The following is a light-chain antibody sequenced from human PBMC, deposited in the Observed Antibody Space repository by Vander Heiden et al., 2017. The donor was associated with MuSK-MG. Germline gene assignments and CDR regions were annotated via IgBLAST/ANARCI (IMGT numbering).Light chain of an antibody. V-gene: IGLV1-40*01. J-gene: IGLJ2*01. CDR3: QSFDSRLRVV. CDR2: GDS. CDR1: SSNIGANYD. Sequence: QSVLTQPPSVSGAPGPRVTISCTGSSSNIGANYDVNWYQQLPGTAPKLLIYGDSTRPSGVPARFSGSKSGTSASLAITGLQAEDEADYYCQSFDSRLRVVFGGGTKLTVL.